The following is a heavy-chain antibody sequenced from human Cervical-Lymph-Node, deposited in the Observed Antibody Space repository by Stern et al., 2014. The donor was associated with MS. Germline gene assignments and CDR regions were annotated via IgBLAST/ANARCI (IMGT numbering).Heavy chain of an antibody. V-gene: IGHV4-59*08. J-gene: IGHJ4*02. CDR1: GGSISSYY. CDR2: IHYSGTT. Sequence: QVQLVESGPGLVKPSETLSLTCTVSGGSISSYYWTWIRQPPGKGLEWIGYIHYSGTTNYNPSVRSRVTMSMDTSKNPFSLKLTSVTAADTAVYYCARRWSGVDYWGQGTLVTVSS. CDR3: ARRWSGVDY. D-gene: IGHD3-3*01.